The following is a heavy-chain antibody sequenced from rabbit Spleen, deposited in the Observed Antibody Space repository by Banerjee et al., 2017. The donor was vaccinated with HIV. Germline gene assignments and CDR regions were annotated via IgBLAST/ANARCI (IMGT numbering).Heavy chain of an antibody. CDR2: IYSGSSGDP. CDR3: ARETSSGWGIVSFYFSL. CDR1: GFSFSSRYY. V-gene: IGHV1S40*01. Sequence: QSLEESGGDLVKPGASLTLTCTASGFSFSSRYYMCWVRQAPGKGLEWIACIYSGSSGDPYYASWAKGRITISKTSSTTVTLQMTSLTAADTATYFCARETSSGWGIVSFYFSLWGQGTLVTVS. D-gene: IGHD4-1*01. J-gene: IGHJ4*01.